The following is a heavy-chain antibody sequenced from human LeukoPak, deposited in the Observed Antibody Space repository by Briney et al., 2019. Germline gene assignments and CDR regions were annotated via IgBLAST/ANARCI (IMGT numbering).Heavy chain of an antibody. CDR1: GYTFTSYY. D-gene: IGHD1-26*01. CDR2: INPGDGRT. CDR3: ARDLSGNHYGHFDY. V-gene: IGHV1-46*01. J-gene: IGHJ4*02. Sequence: ASVKVSCKASGYTFTSYYMHWVRQAPGQGLEWMGIINPGDGRTTYPQKFQGRVTMTRDTSTSTVYMGLSSLRSEDTAVYYCARDLSGNHYGHFDYWGQGTLVTVSS.